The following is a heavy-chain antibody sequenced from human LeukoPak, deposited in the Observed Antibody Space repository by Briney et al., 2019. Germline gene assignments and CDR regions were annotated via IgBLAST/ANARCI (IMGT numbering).Heavy chain of an antibody. CDR3: ATDHSMANTAWWFDP. Sequence: ASVKVSCKLSGNTLTEFSMHWVRQAPGQGLEWMGVINPSGTGTSYAQKFQGRITMSRATATSTVYMELSSLRSEDTAFYYCATDHSMANTAWWFDPWGQGPLVTVSS. V-gene: IGHV1-46*01. J-gene: IGHJ5*02. CDR1: GNTLTEFS. CDR2: INPSGTGT. D-gene: IGHD5-24*01.